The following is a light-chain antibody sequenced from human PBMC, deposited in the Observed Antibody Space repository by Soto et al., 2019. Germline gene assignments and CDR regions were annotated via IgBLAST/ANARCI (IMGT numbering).Light chain of an antibody. J-gene: IGKJ5*01. CDR3: QQLNSYPIT. V-gene: IGKV1-9*01. Sequence: DIQLTQSPSFLSASVGDRVTITCRASQGISSYLAWSQQKPGKAPKLLIYAASTLQSGVPSRFSGSGSGTEFTLTISSLQPEDFATYYCQQLNSYPITFGQGTRLEMK. CDR1: QGISSY. CDR2: AAS.